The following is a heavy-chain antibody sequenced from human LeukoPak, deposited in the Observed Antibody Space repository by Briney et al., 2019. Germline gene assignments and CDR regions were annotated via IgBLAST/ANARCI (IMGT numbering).Heavy chain of an antibody. V-gene: IGHV3-48*03. CDR1: EFTFSSYD. D-gene: IGHD3-16*01. Sequence: GGSLRLSCAASEFTFSSYDIIWVRQAPGKGLEWVSWITGSGGAVKYTDSVKGRFTISRDNAKKSVYLQMNSLRVEDTAVYYCARNGGGLDYWGQGTLVTVSS. J-gene: IGHJ4*02. CDR3: ARNGGGLDY. CDR2: ITGSGGAV.